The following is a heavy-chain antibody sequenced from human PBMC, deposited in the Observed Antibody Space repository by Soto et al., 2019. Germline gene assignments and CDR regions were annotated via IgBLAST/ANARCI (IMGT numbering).Heavy chain of an antibody. CDR1: GFTFTSSA. D-gene: IGHD5-18*01. CDR3: PVRGDSYGKGAPFDY. Sequence: QMQLVQSGPEEKKPGTSVKVSCKASGFTFTSSAMQWVRQARGQRLECVGWIVVGSGNTNYAQKFQERDSLTRDMYTSTACMDVSRLRAEDRAVYLFPVRGDSYGKGAPFDYLGQGTLVPGSS. J-gene: IGHJ4*02. CDR2: IVVGSGNT. V-gene: IGHV1-58*02.